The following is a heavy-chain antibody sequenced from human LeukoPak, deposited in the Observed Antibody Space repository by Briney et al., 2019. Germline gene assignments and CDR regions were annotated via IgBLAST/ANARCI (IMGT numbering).Heavy chain of an antibody. J-gene: IGHJ6*03. CDR1: GGIFSSYA. Sequence: ASVKVSCKASGGIFSSYAISWVRQAPGQGLEWMGRIIPIFGTADYVQKFQGRVTITTDESTSTAYMELSSLRSEDTAVYYCARAGIAARPPYYYYYYMDVWGKGTTVTVSS. CDR3: ARAGIAARPPYYYYYYMDV. V-gene: IGHV1-69*05. CDR2: IIPIFGTA. D-gene: IGHD6-6*01.